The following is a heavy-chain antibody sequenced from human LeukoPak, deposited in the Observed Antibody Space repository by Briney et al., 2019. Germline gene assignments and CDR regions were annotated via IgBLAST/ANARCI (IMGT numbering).Heavy chain of an antibody. D-gene: IGHD4-17*01. J-gene: IGHJ4*02. Sequence: SQTLSLTCTVSGGSISSGGYYWSWIRQHPGKGLEWIGYIYYSGSTYYNPSLKSRVTISVDRSKNQFSLKLSSVTAADTAVYYCARGDYGSLDYWGQGTLVTVSS. CDR1: GGSISSGGYY. CDR2: IYYSGST. V-gene: IGHV4-31*03. CDR3: ARGDYGSLDY.